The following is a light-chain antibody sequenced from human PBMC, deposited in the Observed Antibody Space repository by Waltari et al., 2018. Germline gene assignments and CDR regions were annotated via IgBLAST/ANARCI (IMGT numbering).Light chain of an antibody. CDR1: SGDVGSYKL. J-gene: IGLJ2*01. CDR2: EVN. CDR3: CSYAGGSVI. Sequence: QSGLTQPASLSGSPGQSITISCTGSSGDVGSYKLVSWYQRHPGKAPKLIISEVNDRPSGVSNRFSGYKSGNTASLTISGLQAEDEADYYCCSYAGGSVIFGGGTKLTVL. V-gene: IGLV2-23*02.